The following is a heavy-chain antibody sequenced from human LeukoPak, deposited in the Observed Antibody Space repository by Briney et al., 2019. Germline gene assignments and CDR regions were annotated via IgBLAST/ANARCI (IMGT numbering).Heavy chain of an antibody. Sequence: PGRSLRLSCAASGFTFSSYAMHWVRQAPGKGLEWVAVISYDGSNKYYADSVKGRFTISRDNSKNTLYLQMNSLRAEDTAVYYCARGSAYSLDYWGQGTLVTVSS. V-gene: IGHV3-30-3*01. D-gene: IGHD5-18*01. CDR2: ISYDGSNK. CDR3: ARGSAYSLDY. CDR1: GFTFSSYA. J-gene: IGHJ4*02.